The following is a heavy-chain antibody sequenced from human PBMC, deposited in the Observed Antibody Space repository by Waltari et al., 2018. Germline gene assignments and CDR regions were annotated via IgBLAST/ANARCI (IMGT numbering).Heavy chain of an antibody. CDR1: GYTFTDYY. J-gene: IGHJ3*02. D-gene: IGHD5-18*01. CDR2: LNPNSGRT. V-gene: IGHV1-2*02. Sequence: QVQLVQSGAEVKKPGASVNVSCKASGYTFTDYYMHWVRQAPGQGLEWMGGLNPNSGRTNYGQTCAGRVTMTSEALIRAVYMEVRTLRSDDTAVYYCARIDVDTSIGAVGAFDILGRGTLVSVTS. CDR3: ARIDVDTSIGAVGAFDI.